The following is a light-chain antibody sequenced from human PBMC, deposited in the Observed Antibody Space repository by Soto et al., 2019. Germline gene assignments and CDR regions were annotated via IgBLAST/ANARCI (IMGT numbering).Light chain of an antibody. CDR2: DAS. J-gene: IGKJ5*01. Sequence: VLTQSPGTLSLSPGGSATLSCRASQNINNNYLAWYQHKPGQAPRLLMYDASLRATGFPDRFSGSGSGTDFTLIITRLEPDDSAVYYCQQHGISHITFGQGTRLEIK. V-gene: IGKV3-20*01. CDR1: QNINNNY. CDR3: QQHGISHIT.